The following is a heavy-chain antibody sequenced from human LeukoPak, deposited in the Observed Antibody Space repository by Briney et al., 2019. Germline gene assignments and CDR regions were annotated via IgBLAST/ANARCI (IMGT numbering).Heavy chain of an antibody. V-gene: IGHV1-2*02. CDR3: ASVYGSGFDWFYP. Sequence: ASVKVSCKASGYTFTGFYMLWVRQAPGQGLEWIGWINPNSGGTNYAQKFQGRVTMTRDTSISTAYMELSRVRSDDTAVYDCASVYGSGFDWFYPWCQGTLVTVSA. J-gene: IGHJ5*02. CDR2: INPNSGGT. CDR1: GYTFTGFY. D-gene: IGHD3-10*01.